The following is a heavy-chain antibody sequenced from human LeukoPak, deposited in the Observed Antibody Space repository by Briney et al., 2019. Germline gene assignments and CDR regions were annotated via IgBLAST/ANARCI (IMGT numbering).Heavy chain of an antibody. J-gene: IGHJ4*02. CDR3: ARGEMWRTAMDN. Sequence: SETLSLTCTVSGGSISSYYWSWIRQPPGKGLEWIGYIYYSGSTNYNPSLKSRVTISVDTSKNQFSLKLSSVTAADTAVYYCARGEMWRTAMDNWGQGTLVTVSS. D-gene: IGHD5-18*01. CDR2: IYYSGST. CDR1: GGSISSYY. V-gene: IGHV4-59*01.